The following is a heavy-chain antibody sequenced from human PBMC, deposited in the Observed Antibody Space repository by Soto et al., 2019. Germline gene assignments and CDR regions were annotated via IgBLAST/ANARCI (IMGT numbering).Heavy chain of an antibody. CDR1: GFTVSSNY. D-gene: IGHD6-19*01. CDR3: ARGGDSSGWTRGWFDP. J-gene: IGHJ5*02. Sequence: GGSLRLSCAASGFTVSSNYMSWVRQAPGKGLEWVSVIYSGGSTYYADSVKGRFTISRDNSKNTLYLQMNSLRAEDTAVYYCARGGDSSGWTRGWFDPWGPGTLVTVYS. V-gene: IGHV3-53*01. CDR2: IYSGGST.